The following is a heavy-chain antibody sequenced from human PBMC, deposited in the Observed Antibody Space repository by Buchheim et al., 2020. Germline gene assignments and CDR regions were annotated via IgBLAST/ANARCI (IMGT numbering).Heavy chain of an antibody. V-gene: IGHV3-30*18. J-gene: IGHJ4*02. CDR1: GFTFSSYG. D-gene: IGHD5-12*01. Sequence: QVQLVESGGGVVQPGRSLRLSCAASGFTFSSYGMHWVRQAPGKGLEWVAVISYDGNNKYYADSVKGRFTISRDNSKNTLYLQMNSLRAEDTAVYYCAKLLSGYDPNVDYWGQGTL. CDR3: AKLLSGYDPNVDY. CDR2: ISYDGNNK.